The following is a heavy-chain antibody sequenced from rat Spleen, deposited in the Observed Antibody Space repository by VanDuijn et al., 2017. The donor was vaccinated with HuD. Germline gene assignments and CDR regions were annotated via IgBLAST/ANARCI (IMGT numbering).Heavy chain of an antibody. D-gene: IGHD1-1*01. V-gene: IGHV5-31*01. Sequence: EVQLVESGGGLVQPGRSLELSCVASGFTFNNYWMTWIRQAPGKGLEWVASITNNGGSTYYRDSVKGRFTISRDNAKNTLYLQMNSLRSEDTATYYCARHRQWDYFDYWGQGASVTVSS. CDR1: GFTFNNYW. J-gene: IGHJ4*01. CDR2: ITNNGGST. CDR3: ARHRQWDYFDY.